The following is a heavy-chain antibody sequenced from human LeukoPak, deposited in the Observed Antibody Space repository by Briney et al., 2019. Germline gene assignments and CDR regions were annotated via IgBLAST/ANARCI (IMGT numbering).Heavy chain of an antibody. CDR2: ISGSSTHT. CDR1: GFTFSDYH. Sequence: GGSLRLSCAASGFTFSDYHMSWLRQAPGKGLEWVSYISGSSTHTNYADTVKGRFTISRDNAKKSLYLHINSLRAEDTAVYYCATPGLLGYCSSAICAPPGYWGQGTLVTVSS. D-gene: IGHD2-2*01. CDR3: ATPGLLGYCSSAICAPPGY. V-gene: IGHV3-11*03. J-gene: IGHJ4*02.